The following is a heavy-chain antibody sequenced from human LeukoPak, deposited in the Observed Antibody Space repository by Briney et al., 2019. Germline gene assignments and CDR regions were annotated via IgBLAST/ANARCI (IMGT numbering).Heavy chain of an antibody. CDR2: IYYSGST. V-gene: IGHV4-59*01. CDR1: GGSISSYY. D-gene: IGHD3-22*01. Sequence: SETLSLTCTVSGGSISSYYWSWIRQPPGKGLEWIGYIYYSGSTNYNPSLKSRVTISVDTSKNQFSLKLSSVTAADTAVYYCARVGLWYYDSSGYYNWGQGALVTVSS. CDR3: ARVGLWYYDSSGYYN. J-gene: IGHJ4*02.